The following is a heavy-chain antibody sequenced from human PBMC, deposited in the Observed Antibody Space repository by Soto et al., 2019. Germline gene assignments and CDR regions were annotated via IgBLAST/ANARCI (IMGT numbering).Heavy chain of an antibody. CDR3: AKDGADTGTYNFDY. J-gene: IGHJ4*02. Sequence: QVQLVESGGGVVQPGMSLSLSCAASGFTFSNYGMHWVRQAPGKGLEWVTLISNDGTNKFYADSVKGRFTNSRDNSKNTLYLQITSLKTEDTAVYYCAKDGADTGTYNFDYWGQGTLVTVSS. D-gene: IGHD1-26*01. CDR1: GFTFSNYG. CDR2: ISNDGTNK. V-gene: IGHV3-30*18.